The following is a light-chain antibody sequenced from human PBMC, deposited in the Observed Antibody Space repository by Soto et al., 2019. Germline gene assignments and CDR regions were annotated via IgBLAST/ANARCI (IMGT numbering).Light chain of an antibody. J-gene: IGLJ1*01. Sequence: QSALTQPASVSGSPGQSITISCTGTSRDVGAYDYVSWYLQYPDKAPQLLIYYVDHRPSGVSSRFSGSKSANTASLTISGLQAEDEGDYYCCSYADGSIYFFGTGTKVTVL. CDR1: SRDVGAYDY. CDR3: CSYADGSIYF. V-gene: IGLV2-14*03. CDR2: YVD.